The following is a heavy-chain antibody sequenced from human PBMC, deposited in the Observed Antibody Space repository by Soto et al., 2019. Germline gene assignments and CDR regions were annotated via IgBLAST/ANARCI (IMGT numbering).Heavy chain of an antibody. CDR1: GFTVSSNY. V-gene: IGHV3-53*01. Sequence: GGSLRLSCAASGFTVSSNYMSWVRQAPGKGLEWVSVIYSGGSTYYADSVKGRFTISRDNSKNTLYLQMNSLRAEDTAVYYCARDYDILTGSGMDVWGQGTTVTVSS. D-gene: IGHD3-9*01. J-gene: IGHJ6*02. CDR2: IYSGGST. CDR3: ARDYDILTGSGMDV.